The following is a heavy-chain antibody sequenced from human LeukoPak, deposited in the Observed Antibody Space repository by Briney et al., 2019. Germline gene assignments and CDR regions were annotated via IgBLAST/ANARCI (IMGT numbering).Heavy chain of an antibody. CDR1: GFTFDDYA. CDR2: ISWNSGSI. J-gene: IGHJ4*02. V-gene: IGHV3-9*01. D-gene: IGHD6-19*01. CDR3: ARDRSGWRAVAGTGDY. Sequence: GGSLRLSCAASGFTFDDYAMHWVRQAPGKGLEWVSGISWNSGSIGYADSVKGRFTISRDNAKNSLYLQMNSLRAEDTALYYCARDRSGWRAVAGTGDYWGQGTLVTVSS.